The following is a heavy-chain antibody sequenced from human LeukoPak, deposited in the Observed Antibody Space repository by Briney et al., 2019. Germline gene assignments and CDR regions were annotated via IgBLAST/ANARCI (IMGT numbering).Heavy chain of an antibody. CDR1: GYTFTSYW. CDR2: IYPGDSES. CDR3: ARIEGSTFDY. J-gene: IGHJ4*02. Sequence: GESLKISCKGSGYTFTSYWIGWVRQMPGKGLEWMGIIYPGDSESKYNPSLQGQVTVSADKSISTAYLQWSSLKASDTAIYYCARIEGSTFDYWGQGTLVTVSS. V-gene: IGHV5-51*01.